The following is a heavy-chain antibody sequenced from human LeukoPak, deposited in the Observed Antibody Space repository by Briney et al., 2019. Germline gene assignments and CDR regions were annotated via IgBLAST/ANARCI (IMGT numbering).Heavy chain of an antibody. V-gene: IGHV3-23*01. Sequence: GGSLRLSCAASGFTFSSYAMSWVRQAPGQGLEWVSGLSGSSGSTDYADSVKGRVTIPRDNSNNTMYMQMNSLRAEVTAVYYCAKDLRWGYSSSFDYWGQGTLVTVSS. CDR1: GFTFSSYA. D-gene: IGHD6-19*01. CDR2: LSGSSGST. J-gene: IGHJ4*02. CDR3: AKDLRWGYSSSFDY.